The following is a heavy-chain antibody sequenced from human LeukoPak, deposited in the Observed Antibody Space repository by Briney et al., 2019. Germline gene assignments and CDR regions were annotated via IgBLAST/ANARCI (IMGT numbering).Heavy chain of an antibody. CDR3: AKEGPTGAGWYYYMDV. CDR1: GFTFSTYG. D-gene: IGHD1-14*01. J-gene: IGHJ6*03. V-gene: IGHV3-30*02. Sequence: PGGSLRLSCAASGFTFSTYGMHWVRQAPGKGLEWVAFIRYDGSNKYYADSVKGRFTISRDNSKNTLYLQMNSLRAEDTAVYYCAKEGPTGAGWYYYMDVWGKGTTVTISS. CDR2: IRYDGSNK.